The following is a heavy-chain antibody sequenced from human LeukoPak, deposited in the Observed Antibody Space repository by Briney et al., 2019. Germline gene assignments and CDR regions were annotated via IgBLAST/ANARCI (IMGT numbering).Heavy chain of an antibody. D-gene: IGHD4-23*01. CDR1: GFTFSSYW. CDR2: IKQDGSEK. J-gene: IGHJ6*03. Sequence: GGSLRLSCAASGFTFSSYWMSWVRQAPGKGLEWVANIKQDGSEKYYVDSVKGRFTISRDNAKNSLFLQMNSLRVEDTAVYYCARDRVVTGWVYYYYYYMDVWGKGTTVTVSS. V-gene: IGHV3-7*01. CDR3: ARDRVVTGWVYYYYYYMDV.